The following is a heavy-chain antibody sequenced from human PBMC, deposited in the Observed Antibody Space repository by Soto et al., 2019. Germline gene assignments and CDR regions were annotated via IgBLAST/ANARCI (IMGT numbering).Heavy chain of an antibody. CDR1: GFTFDDYG. D-gene: IGHD6-19*01. CDR2: INWNGGST. CDR3: ARTAVADTSGAFDI. J-gene: IGHJ3*02. V-gene: IGHV3-20*01. Sequence: GGSLSLSCAASGFTFDDYGMSWVRQAPGKGLEWVSGINWNGGSTGYADSVKGRFTISRDNAKNSLYLQMNSLRAEDTALYHCARTAVADTSGAFDIWGQGTMVTVSS.